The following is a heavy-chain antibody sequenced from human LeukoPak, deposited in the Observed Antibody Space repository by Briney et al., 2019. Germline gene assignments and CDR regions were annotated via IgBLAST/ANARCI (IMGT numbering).Heavy chain of an antibody. CDR2: IYPGDSDT. D-gene: IGHD3-22*01. CDR1: GYSFTSYW. J-gene: IGHJ4*02. Sequence: GESLKISCKGSGYSFTSYWLGWVRQMPGKGLEWMGIIYPGDSDTRYSPSFQGLVTISADKSISTAYLQWSSLKASDTAMYYCARRGRDDSSGYSYYFDYWGQGTLVTVSS. V-gene: IGHV5-51*01. CDR3: ARRGRDDSSGYSYYFDY.